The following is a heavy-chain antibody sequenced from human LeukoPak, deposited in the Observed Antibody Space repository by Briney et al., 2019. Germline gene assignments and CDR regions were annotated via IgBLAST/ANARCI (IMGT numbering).Heavy chain of an antibody. Sequence: GGSLRLSCAASGFTVSSNYMSWVRQAPGKGLEWVSVIYSGGSTYYADSVKGRFTISRDNSKNTLYLQMNSLRAEDTAVYYCAKKFRGTTVISGDYFDYWGQGTLVTVSS. CDR1: GFTVSSNY. CDR2: IYSGGST. V-gene: IGHV3-53*01. CDR3: AKKFRGTTVISGDYFDY. D-gene: IGHD4-17*01. J-gene: IGHJ4*02.